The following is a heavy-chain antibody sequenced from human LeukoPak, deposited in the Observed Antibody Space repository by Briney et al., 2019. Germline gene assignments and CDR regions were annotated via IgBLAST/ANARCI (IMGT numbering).Heavy chain of an antibody. CDR3: ASFGGWYTVDY. Sequence: PGGSLRLSCAASGFSVSSDYISWVRQAPGKGPEWVSLIYTSGSTYYADSVKGRFTISRDNAKNSLYLQMNSLRAEDTAVYYCASFGGWYTVDYWGQGTLVTVSS. CDR2: IYTSGST. J-gene: IGHJ4*02. CDR1: GFSVSSDY. V-gene: IGHV3-53*01. D-gene: IGHD6-19*01.